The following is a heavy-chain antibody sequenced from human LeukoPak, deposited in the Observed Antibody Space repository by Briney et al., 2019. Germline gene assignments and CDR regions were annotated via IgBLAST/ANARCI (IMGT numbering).Heavy chain of an antibody. CDR2: INHSGST. Sequence: SETLSLTCAVYGGSFSGYYWSWIRQPPGKGLEWIGEINHSGSTNYNPSLKSRVTISVDTSKNQFSLKLSSVTAADTAVYYCASHRIAVAGTYFDYWGQGTLVTVSS. CDR1: GGSFSGYY. J-gene: IGHJ4*02. V-gene: IGHV4-34*01. D-gene: IGHD6-19*01. CDR3: ASHRIAVAGTYFDY.